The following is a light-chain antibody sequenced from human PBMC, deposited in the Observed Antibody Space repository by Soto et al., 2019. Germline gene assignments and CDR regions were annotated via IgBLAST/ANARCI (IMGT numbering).Light chain of an antibody. CDR2: DVS. CDR1: SSDVGGYNY. J-gene: IGLJ2*01. CDR3: CSYTSCSTVV. Sequence: QSALTQPASVSGSPGQSITISCTGTSSDVGGYNYVSWYQQHPGKAPKLMIYDVSNRPSGVSNRFSGSKSGNTASLTISGLQAEDEADYYCCSYTSCSTVVFGGGTQLTVL. V-gene: IGLV2-14*01.